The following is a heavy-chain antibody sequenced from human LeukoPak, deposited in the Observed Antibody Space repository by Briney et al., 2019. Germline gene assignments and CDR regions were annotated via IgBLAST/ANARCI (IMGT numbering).Heavy chain of an antibody. CDR3: AKGLLWFGELSPSFDY. J-gene: IGHJ4*02. CDR1: GFTFSSYG. V-gene: IGHV3-30*18. Sequence: GRSLRLSCAASGFTFSSYGMHWVRQAPGKGLEWVAVISYDGSNKYYADSVKGRFTISRDNSKNTLYLQMNSLRAEDTAVYYCAKGLLWFGELSPSFDYWAREPWSPSPQ. D-gene: IGHD3-10*01. CDR2: ISYDGSNK.